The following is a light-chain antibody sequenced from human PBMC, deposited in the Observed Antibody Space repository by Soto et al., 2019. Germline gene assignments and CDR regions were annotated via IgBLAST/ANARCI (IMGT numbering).Light chain of an antibody. CDR1: QGIRNA. CDR3: LQYSNYPTT. J-gene: IGKJ1*01. CDR2: TAS. Sequence: DIQMTQSPSSLSASVGDRVTITCRASQGIRNALGWYQQKPGKAPKRLIYTASTLQSGVPSRFSGSGSGTEFTLTISSLQPEDFATYYCLQYSNYPTTFGHGTKVEIK. V-gene: IGKV1-17*01.